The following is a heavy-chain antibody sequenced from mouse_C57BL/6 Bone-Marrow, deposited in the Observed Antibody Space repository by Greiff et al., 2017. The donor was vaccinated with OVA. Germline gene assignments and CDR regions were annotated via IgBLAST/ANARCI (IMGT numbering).Heavy chain of an antibody. CDR2: IDPENGDT. J-gene: IGHJ3*01. CDR3: ATGTTYWDCAY. Sequence: VQLQQSGAELVRPGASVKLSCTASGFNIKDDYMHWVKQRPEQGLEWIGWIDPENGDTEYDSKFQGKAPIPADTSSSTAYLQLSRLTSEDTAVYYCATGTTYWDCAYWGQGTLVTVSA. D-gene: IGHD4-1*01. V-gene: IGHV14-4*01. CDR1: GFNIKDDY.